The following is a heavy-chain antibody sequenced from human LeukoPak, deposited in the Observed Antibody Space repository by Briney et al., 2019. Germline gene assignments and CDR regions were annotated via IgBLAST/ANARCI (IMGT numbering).Heavy chain of an antibody. V-gene: IGHV4-61*02. J-gene: IGHJ6*03. CDR3: ASGGRAFGVVRGPYYYYYMDV. CDR1: GGSISSGSYY. CDR2: IYTSGST. D-gene: IGHD3-3*01. Sequence: PSETLSLTCTVSGGSISSGSYYWSWIRQPAGKGLEWIGRIYTSGSTNYNPSLKSRVTISVDTSKNQFSLKLSSVTDADSAVYYCASGGRAFGVVRGPYYYYYMDVWGKGTTVTVSS.